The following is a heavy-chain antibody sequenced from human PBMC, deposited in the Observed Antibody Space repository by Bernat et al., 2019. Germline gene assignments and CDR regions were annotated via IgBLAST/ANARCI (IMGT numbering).Heavy chain of an antibody. Sequence: QVQLVESGGGVVQPGRSLRLSCAASGFTFSSYGMHWVRQAPGKGLEWVAVIWYDGSNKYYADSVKGRFTISRDNSKNTLYLQMNSLRAEDTAVYYCARDLTEYSNSFDYWGQGTLVTVSS. J-gene: IGHJ4*02. V-gene: IGHV3-33*01. CDR3: ARDLTEYSNSFDY. D-gene: IGHD6-6*01. CDR1: GFTFSSYG. CDR2: IWYDGSNK.